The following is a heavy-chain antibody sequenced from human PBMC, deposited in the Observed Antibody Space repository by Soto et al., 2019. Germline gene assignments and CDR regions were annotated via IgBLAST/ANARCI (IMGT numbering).Heavy chain of an antibody. V-gene: IGHV3-23*01. CDR1: GFPFSDYA. CDR3: AKGGCSATICRGFDY. J-gene: IGHJ4*02. D-gene: IGHD6-19*01. CDR2: ISGGGGAT. Sequence: EVVLLESGGGLVQPGGSLRLSCAASGFPFSDYAMSWVRQAPGQGLEWVSSISGGGGATYYADSVAGRFTISRDNSKNTLYQQMFSLGAEDTAVYYCAKGGCSATICRGFDYWGQGTRVTASS.